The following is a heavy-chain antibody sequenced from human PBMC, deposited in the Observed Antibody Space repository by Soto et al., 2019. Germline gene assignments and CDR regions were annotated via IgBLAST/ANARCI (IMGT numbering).Heavy chain of an antibody. J-gene: IGHJ4*02. Sequence: QAQLQESGPGLVQPSQTLFLTCTVSRASIASGGYYWSWIRQHPGKGLEWVGTIFYTGTTFYNPSLGSPLTLSPNAPKSQFFLKLTSAAAADTGLYYCARLIALSTMTNFYSRGQGVLVTVSS. CDR3: ARLIALSTMTNFYS. CDR2: IFYTGTT. D-gene: IGHD2-2*01. V-gene: IGHV4-31*01. CDR1: RASIASGGYY.